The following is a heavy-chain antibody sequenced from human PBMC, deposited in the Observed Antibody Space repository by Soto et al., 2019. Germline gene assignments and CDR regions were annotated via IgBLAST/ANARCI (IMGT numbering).Heavy chain of an antibody. V-gene: IGHV3-30*18. CDR3: AKDREITFGGVIVIPRGFDC. CDR1: GFTFSSYG. D-gene: IGHD3-16*02. J-gene: IGHJ4*02. Sequence: GGSLRLSCAASGFTFSSYGMHWVRQAPGKGLEWVAVISYDGSNKYYADSVKGRFTISRDNSKNTLYLQMNSLRAEDTAVYYCAKDREITFGGVIVIPRGFDCWGQGTLVTVSS. CDR2: ISYDGSNK.